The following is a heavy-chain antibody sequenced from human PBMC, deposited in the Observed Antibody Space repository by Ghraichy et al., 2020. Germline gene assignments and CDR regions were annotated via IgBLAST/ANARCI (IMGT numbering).Heavy chain of an antibody. Sequence: SETLSLTCTVSGGSISSYYWSCIRQPAGKGLEWIGRIYTSGSTNYNPSLKSRVTMSVDTSKNQFSLKLSSVTAADTAVYYCAREPRSSGLRGDAFDIWGQGTMVTVSS. D-gene: IGHD3-22*01. J-gene: IGHJ3*02. V-gene: IGHV4-4*07. CDR3: AREPRSSGLRGDAFDI. CDR2: IYTSGST. CDR1: GGSISSYY.